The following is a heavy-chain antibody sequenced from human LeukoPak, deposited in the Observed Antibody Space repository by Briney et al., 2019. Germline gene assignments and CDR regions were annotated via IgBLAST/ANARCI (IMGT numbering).Heavy chain of an antibody. V-gene: IGHV4-39*02. D-gene: IGHD6-13*01. CDR1: GGPISSSNFY. CDR2: IYYSGST. Sequence: SETLSLTCTVSGGPISSSNFYWGWIRQPPGKGLEWIGSIYYSGSTYYNPSLKSRVTISVDTSKNQFSLKLSSVTAADTAVYYCARDGSWYGYYYYYMDVWGKGTTVTVSS. J-gene: IGHJ6*03. CDR3: ARDGSWYGYYYYYMDV.